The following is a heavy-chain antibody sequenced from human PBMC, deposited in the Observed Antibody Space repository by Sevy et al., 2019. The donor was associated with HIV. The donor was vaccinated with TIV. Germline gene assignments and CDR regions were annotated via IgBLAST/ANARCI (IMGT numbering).Heavy chain of an antibody. CDR3: TKAFTGRYSDY. Sequence: GGSLRLSCAASGFTFSSNVMTWVRQVPGKGLEWVSTISASGGNTYYADSVKGRFTISRDNSKNTLCLQMNSLSAEDTAVYHCTKAFTGRYSDYWGQGTLVTVSS. CDR1: GFTFSSNV. CDR2: ISASGGNT. J-gene: IGHJ4*02. V-gene: IGHV3-23*01. D-gene: IGHD3-10*01.